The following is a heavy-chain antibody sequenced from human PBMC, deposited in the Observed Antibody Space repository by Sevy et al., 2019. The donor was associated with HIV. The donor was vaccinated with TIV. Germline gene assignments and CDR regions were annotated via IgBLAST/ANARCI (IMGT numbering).Heavy chain of an antibody. Sequence: SETLSLTCTVSGGAIRRYYWSWIWQPPGKGLEWIGYIYNSGNTNYNPSLKSRVTISVDTSKNQFSLRLSSVTAADTAVYYCARVFDSEGAFDLWGQGTMVTVSS. CDR3: ARVFDSEGAFDL. CDR1: GGAIRRYY. D-gene: IGHD2-21*01. J-gene: IGHJ3*01. V-gene: IGHV4-59*13. CDR2: IYNSGNT.